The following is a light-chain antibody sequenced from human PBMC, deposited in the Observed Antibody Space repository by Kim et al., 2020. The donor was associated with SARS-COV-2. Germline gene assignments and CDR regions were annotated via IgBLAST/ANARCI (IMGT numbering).Light chain of an antibody. V-gene: IGKV1-39*01. Sequence: SVGDRVTITCRASQSVTSYLNWYQQKPGKAPKLLIYAASSLQSGVPSRFTGSGSGTDSTLTISSLQPEDFATYYCQQSYSTPPTFGQGTKVDIK. J-gene: IGKJ1*01. CDR3: QQSYSTPPT. CDR2: AAS. CDR1: QSVTSY.